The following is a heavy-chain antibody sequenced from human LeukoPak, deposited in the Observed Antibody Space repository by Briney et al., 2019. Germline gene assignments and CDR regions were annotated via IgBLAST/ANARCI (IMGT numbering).Heavy chain of an antibody. CDR2: IYHSGST. CDR3: AGLSPSPVVVAATGEILRTDY. D-gene: IGHD2-15*01. Sequence: PSETLSLTCTVSGYSISSGYYWGWIRQPPGKGLEWIGSIYHSGSTYYNPSLKSRVTISVDTSKNQFSLKLSSVTAADTAVYYCAGLSPSPVVVAATGEILRTDYWGQGTLVTVSS. CDR1: GYSISSGYY. J-gene: IGHJ4*02. V-gene: IGHV4-38-2*02.